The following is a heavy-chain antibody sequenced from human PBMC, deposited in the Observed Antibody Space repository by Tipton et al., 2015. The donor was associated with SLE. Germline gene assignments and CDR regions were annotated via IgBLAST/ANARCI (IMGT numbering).Heavy chain of an antibody. Sequence: TLSLTCTVSGGSISSGSYYWSWIRQPAGKGLEWIGHIYTSGSTNYNPSLESRVTISVDTSKNQFSLKLSSVTAADTAVYYCARLYDYGGNSTPGGGYWGQGTLVTVSS. D-gene: IGHD4-23*01. CDR3: ARLYDYGGNSTPGGGY. CDR2: IYTSGST. CDR1: GGSISSGSYY. V-gene: IGHV4-61*09. J-gene: IGHJ4*02.